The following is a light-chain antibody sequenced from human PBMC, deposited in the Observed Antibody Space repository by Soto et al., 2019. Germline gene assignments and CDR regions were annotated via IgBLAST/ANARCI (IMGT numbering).Light chain of an antibody. CDR1: STDVGGYIY. Sequence: QSALAQPSSVSGSPGQSITISCTGTSTDVGGYIYVSWYQHHSGKAPKLLIYEVTNRPSGISDRFSGSKSVNTASLTISGLQAEDESDYYCGSYSSTDTPFVFGTGTKVTVL. J-gene: IGLJ1*01. CDR2: EVT. CDR3: GSYSSTDTPFV. V-gene: IGLV2-14*01.